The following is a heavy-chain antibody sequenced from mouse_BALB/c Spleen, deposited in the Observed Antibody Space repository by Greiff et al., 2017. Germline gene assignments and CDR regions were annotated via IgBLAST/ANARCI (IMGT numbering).Heavy chain of an antibody. V-gene: IGHV1-63*02. D-gene: IGHD1-1*01. Sequence: QVQLQQSGAELVRPGTSVKISCKASGYTFTNYWLGWVKQRPGHGLEWIGDIYPGGGYTNYNEKFKGKATLTADTSSSTAYLQLSSLTSEDSAVYFCARSLYGSSYDFDYWGQGTTLTVSS. CDR1: GYTFTNYW. CDR3: ARSLYGSSYDFDY. J-gene: IGHJ2*01. CDR2: IYPGGGYT.